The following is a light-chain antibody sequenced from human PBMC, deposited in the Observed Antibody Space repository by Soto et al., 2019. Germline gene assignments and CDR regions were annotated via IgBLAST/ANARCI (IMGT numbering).Light chain of an antibody. V-gene: IGKV3-15*01. J-gene: IGKJ1*01. CDR3: QQYTNCTTWT. Sequence: IVLTQAPGTLSSSQGKTATLSCRSSQSVSNNYLAWYQQKPGQAPRLLIYGASTRATGIQARFSGSGSETEFTLTISSLQAEDSAVYFCQQYTNCTTWTFGQGTKVDIK. CDR1: QSVSNN. CDR2: GAS.